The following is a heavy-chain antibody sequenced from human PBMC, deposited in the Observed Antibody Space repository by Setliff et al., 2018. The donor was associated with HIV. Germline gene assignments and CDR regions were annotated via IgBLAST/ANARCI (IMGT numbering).Heavy chain of an antibody. CDR2: IYTSGST. V-gene: IGHV4-61*02. J-gene: IGHJ4*02. D-gene: IGHD5-18*01. Sequence: SETLSLTCTVSGGSISSGGYYWSWIRQPAGKGLEWIGRIYTSGSTKYNPSLKSRLTISVDTSKNQFSRKLRSVTAADTAAYYCAREIPYSFGYYFDYWGQGTLVTVSS. CDR1: GGSISSGGYY. CDR3: AREIPYSFGYYFDY.